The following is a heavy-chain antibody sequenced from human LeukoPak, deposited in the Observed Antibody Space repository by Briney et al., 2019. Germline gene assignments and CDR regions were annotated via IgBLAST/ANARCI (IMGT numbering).Heavy chain of an antibody. D-gene: IGHD3-3*01. CDR3: AKDPYYDFWSGYPPDY. V-gene: IGHV3-23*01. CDR1: GFTFSSYA. CDR2: ISGSGGST. Sequence: GGSLRLSCAASGFTFSSYAMSWVRQAPGKGLECVSDISGSGGSTYYADSVKGRLTISRDNSKNTLYLQMNSLRAEDTAVYYCAKDPYYDFWSGYPPDYWGQGTLVTVSS. J-gene: IGHJ4*02.